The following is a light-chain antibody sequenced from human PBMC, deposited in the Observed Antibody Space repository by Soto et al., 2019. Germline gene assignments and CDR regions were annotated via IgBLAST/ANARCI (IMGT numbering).Light chain of an antibody. Sequence: DIQMTQSPSTLSASVGDRVTISCRASQSISSKLSWYQQQPGKVPKLLIYAASRLQSGVPSRFSGSASGTHFTLTISGLQPEDFATYYCQQSYSRVTFGQGTKVEI. J-gene: IGKJ1*01. CDR2: AAS. V-gene: IGKV1-39*01. CDR3: QQSYSRVT. CDR1: QSISSK.